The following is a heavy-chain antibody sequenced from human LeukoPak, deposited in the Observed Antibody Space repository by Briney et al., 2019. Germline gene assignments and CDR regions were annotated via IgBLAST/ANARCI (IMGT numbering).Heavy chain of an antibody. D-gene: IGHD2-2*01. J-gene: IGHJ3*02. Sequence: PSETLSLTCTVSGGSISSSSYYWGWIRQPPGKGLEWIGSIYYSGSTYYNPSLKSRVTISKDRSTNQFSLKLTSVTAADTAVYYCAKALRSTSLGYAFDIWGQGTMVTVSS. CDR1: GGSISSSSYY. V-gene: IGHV4-39*07. CDR3: AKALRSTSLGYAFDI. CDR2: IYYSGST.